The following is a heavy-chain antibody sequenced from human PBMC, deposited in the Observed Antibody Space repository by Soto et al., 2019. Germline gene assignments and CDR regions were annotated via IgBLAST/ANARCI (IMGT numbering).Heavy chain of an antibody. CDR3: VREANYDRSRYLLAL. V-gene: IGHV4-61*01. D-gene: IGHD3-22*01. CDR1: VGSVSYDSHY. J-gene: IGHJ4*02. Sequence: SETLSLTCTVSVGSVSYDSHYLTWIRQSPGKGLEWIGYIHYTWSTNYNPSLKSRVTISVDTSKNQFSLKMSSVTAADTAMYYCVREANYDRSRYLLALWGQGTLVTVS. CDR2: IHYTWST.